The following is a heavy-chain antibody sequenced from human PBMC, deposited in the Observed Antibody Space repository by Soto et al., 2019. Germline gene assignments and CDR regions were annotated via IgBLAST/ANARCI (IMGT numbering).Heavy chain of an antibody. D-gene: IGHD4-17*01. CDR1: GFSLSTPKVG. Sequence: QITLKESGPTLVKPTQTLTLTCTFSGFSLSTPKVGVGWIRQPPGKALEWLALIYWDDDKRYRPSLKTRLTVTKDTSKNQVVLTMTNMDPVDTGTYYCAHYRVIGDYMYYFDSWGQGTLVTVSS. V-gene: IGHV2-5*02. CDR2: IYWDDDK. J-gene: IGHJ4*02. CDR3: AHYRVIGDYMYYFDS.